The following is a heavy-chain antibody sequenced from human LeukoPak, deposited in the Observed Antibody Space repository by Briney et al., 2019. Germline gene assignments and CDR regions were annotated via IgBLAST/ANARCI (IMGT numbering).Heavy chain of an antibody. CDR3: VRSAFHAGSGNYYDY. CDR1: RFTLSTYW. D-gene: IGHD3-22*01. Sequence: GGSLRLSCAASRFTLSTYWMSWVRQAPGKGLEWVAHIKQDGSREYYVDSVKGRFTISRDNAENTLYLQMNSLRVEDTAVYYCVRSAFHAGSGNYYDYWGQGTLVTVSS. J-gene: IGHJ4*02. V-gene: IGHV3-7*01. CDR2: IKQDGSRE.